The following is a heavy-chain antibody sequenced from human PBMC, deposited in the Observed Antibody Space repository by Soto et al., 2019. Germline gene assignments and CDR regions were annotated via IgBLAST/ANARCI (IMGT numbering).Heavy chain of an antibody. D-gene: IGHD3-9*01. V-gene: IGHV3-21*01. CDR2: ISSSSSYI. CDR3: ARDPNEEVDPYYYYGMDV. CDR1: GFTFSSYS. J-gene: IGHJ6*02. Sequence: PGGSLRLSCAASGFTFSSYSMNWVRQAPGKGLEWVSSISSSSSYIYYADSVKGRFTISRDNAKNSLYLQMNSLRAEDTAVYYCARDPNEEVDPYYYYGMDVWGQGTTVTVSS.